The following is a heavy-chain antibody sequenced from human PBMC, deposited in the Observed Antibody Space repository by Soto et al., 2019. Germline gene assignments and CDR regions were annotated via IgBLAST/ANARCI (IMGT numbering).Heavy chain of an antibody. D-gene: IGHD6-13*01. V-gene: IGHV1-69*02. CDR3: ARQGGIAAAGYGMDV. CDR2: IIPILGIA. J-gene: IGHJ6*02. Sequence: QVQLVQSGAEVKKPGSSVKVSCKASGGTFSSYTISWVRQAPGQGLEWMGRIIPILGIANYAQKFQGRVSIPAVKSTSTAYMELSSLRSEDTAVYYWARQGGIAAAGYGMDVWGQGTTVTVSS. CDR1: GGTFSSYT.